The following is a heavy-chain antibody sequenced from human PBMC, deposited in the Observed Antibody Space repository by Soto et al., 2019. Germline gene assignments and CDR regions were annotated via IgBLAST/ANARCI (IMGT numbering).Heavy chain of an antibody. V-gene: IGHV1-46*03. D-gene: IGHD2-2*01. CDR2: INPSGGST. J-gene: IGHJ3*02. Sequence: GASVKVSCKASGYTFTSYYIHWVRQAPGQGLEWMGMINPSGGSTSYTQRFQGRVTMTRETSTNTVYMELGSLTSEDTAVYYCARDCGSTSCYRKDAFDIWGQGTMVTVSS. CDR1: GYTFTSYY. CDR3: ARDCGSTSCYRKDAFDI.